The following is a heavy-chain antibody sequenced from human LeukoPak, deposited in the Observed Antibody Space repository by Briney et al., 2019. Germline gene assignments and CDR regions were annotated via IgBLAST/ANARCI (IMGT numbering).Heavy chain of an antibody. J-gene: IGHJ1*01. CDR3: AREMWELASAEYFQH. Sequence: SETLSLTCTVSGGSISSSSYYWGWIRQPPGKGLEWIGYIYYSGSTNYNPSLKSRVTISVDTSKNQFSLKLSSVTAADTAVYYCAREMWELASAEYFQHWGQGTLVTVSS. CDR1: GGSISSSSYY. D-gene: IGHD1-26*01. V-gene: IGHV4-61*05. CDR2: IYYSGST.